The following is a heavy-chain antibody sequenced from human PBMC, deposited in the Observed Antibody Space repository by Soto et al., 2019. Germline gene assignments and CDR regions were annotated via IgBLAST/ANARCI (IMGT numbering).Heavy chain of an antibody. CDR3: ARDNAPVAGTSLPGY. J-gene: IGHJ4*02. Sequence: GGSLSLSCTASGFTFSIYAMHWVRQVPGKGLEWVTLISYDGSKKFYADSVKGRFTISRDQSKSTLYLQMNSLRDDDTAMYYCARDNAPVAGTSLPGYWGQGTLVTVSS. CDR2: ISYDGSKK. V-gene: IGHV3-30*01. CDR1: GFTFSIYA. D-gene: IGHD6-19*01.